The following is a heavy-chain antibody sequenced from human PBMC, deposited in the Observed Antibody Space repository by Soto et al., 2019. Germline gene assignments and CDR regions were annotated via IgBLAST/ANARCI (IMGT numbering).Heavy chain of an antibody. D-gene: IGHD2-2*01. Sequence: ASVKVSCKASGGTFSSYTISWVRQAPGQGLEWMGRIIPILGIANYAQKFQGRVTITADKSTSTAYMELSSLRSEDTAVYYCATSRDYCSGTRCYEGYYYYMDVWGKGTTVTVSS. CDR3: ATSRDYCSGTRCYEGYYYYMDV. V-gene: IGHV1-69*02. CDR2: IIPILGIA. J-gene: IGHJ6*03. CDR1: GGTFSSYT.